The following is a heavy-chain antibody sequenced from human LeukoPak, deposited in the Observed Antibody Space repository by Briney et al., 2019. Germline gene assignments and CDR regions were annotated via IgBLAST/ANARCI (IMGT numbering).Heavy chain of an antibody. CDR1: GGSISSYY. Sequence: SETLSLTCTVSGGSISSYYWSWIRQPPGKGLEWSGYIYYSESTNYNLSLKSRVTISVDTSKNQFSLKLSSVTAADTAVYYCARPSTGSDAFDIWGQGTMVTVSS. D-gene: IGHD3-9*01. J-gene: IGHJ3*02. CDR2: IYYSEST. CDR3: ARPSTGSDAFDI. V-gene: IGHV4-59*01.